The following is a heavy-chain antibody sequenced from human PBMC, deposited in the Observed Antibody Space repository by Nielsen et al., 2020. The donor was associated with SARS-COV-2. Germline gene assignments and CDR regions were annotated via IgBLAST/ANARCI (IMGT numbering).Heavy chain of an antibody. CDR1: GGSISSYY. J-gene: IGHJ4*02. Sequence: GSLRLSCTVSGGSISSYYWSWIRQHPGKGLEWIGYIYYSGSTNYNPSLKSRVTISADTSKNQFSLRLTSVSAADAAVYYCATVGSGWYKFFDYWGQGALVTVSS. CDR2: IYYSGST. D-gene: IGHD6-19*01. CDR3: ATVGSGWYKFFDY. V-gene: IGHV4-59*12.